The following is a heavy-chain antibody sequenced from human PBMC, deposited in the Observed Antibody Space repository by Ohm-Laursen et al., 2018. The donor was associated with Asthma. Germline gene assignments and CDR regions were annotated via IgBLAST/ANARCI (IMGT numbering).Heavy chain of an antibody. J-gene: IGHJ4*02. CDR3: ARDVMEWYLPAFDF. V-gene: IGHV3-30-3*01. CDR1: GFTFSSYA. CDR2: GGSYYDGGLK. Sequence: SLRLSCAASGFTFSSYAMHWVRQAPGKGLEWVAVGGSYYDGGLKYYADSVNGRFTVARDDSKNTLYLQMNSLRPDDTAVYYCARDVMEWYLPAFDFWGQGTLVTVSS. D-gene: IGHD3-3*01.